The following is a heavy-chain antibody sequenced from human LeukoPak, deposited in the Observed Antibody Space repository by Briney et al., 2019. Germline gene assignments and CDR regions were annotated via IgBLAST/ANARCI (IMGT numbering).Heavy chain of an antibody. V-gene: IGHV3-53*01. J-gene: IGHJ4*02. CDR3: VTSPTKGY. D-gene: IGHD2/OR15-2a*01. CDR2: IYSGGST. CDR1: GFIVSSNY. Sequence: GGSLRLSCAASGFIVSSNYMSWVRQAPGKGLEWVSVIYSGGSTYCANSVKGRFTISRDNSKNTLYLQMNGLRAEDTALYYCVTSPTKGYWGQGTLVTVSS.